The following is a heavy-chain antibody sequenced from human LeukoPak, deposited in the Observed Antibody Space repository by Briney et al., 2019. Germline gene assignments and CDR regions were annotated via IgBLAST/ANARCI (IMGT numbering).Heavy chain of an antibody. V-gene: IGHV3-7*03. CDR3: ASGSIAAAWYFDY. CDR1: GFTLSSYW. J-gene: IGHJ4*02. D-gene: IGHD6-13*01. Sequence: GGSLRLSCAASGFTLSSYWMSWVRQAPGKGLEWVANIKQDGSEKYYVDSVKGRFTISRDNAKNSLYLQMNSLRAEDTAVYYCASGSIAAAWYFDYWGQGTLVTVSS. CDR2: IKQDGSEK.